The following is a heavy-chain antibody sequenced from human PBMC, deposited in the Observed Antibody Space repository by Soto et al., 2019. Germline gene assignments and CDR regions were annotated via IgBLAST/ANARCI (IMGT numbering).Heavy chain of an antibody. D-gene: IGHD3-10*01. V-gene: IGHV3-9*01. Sequence: GGSLRLPCAASGFTFDDYAMHWVRQAPGKGLEWVSGISWNSARIGYADSVKGRFTISRDNAKNSLYLQMNSLRDEDTAVYYCARPVFYYVSGTYHAKCDYWGPGTMVTVSA. CDR1: GFTFDDYA. J-gene: IGHJ4*02. CDR2: ISWNSARI. CDR3: ARPVFYYVSGTYHAKCDY.